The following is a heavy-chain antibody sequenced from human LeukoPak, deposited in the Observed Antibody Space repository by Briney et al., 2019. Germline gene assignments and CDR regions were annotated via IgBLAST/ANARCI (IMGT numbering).Heavy chain of an antibody. V-gene: IGHV3-30-3*01. CDR3: ARADFDSSGHYYSPFGSYYNYGMDV. D-gene: IGHD3-22*01. Sequence: GRSLRLSCAASGFTFSSYSMNWVRQAPGKGLEWVTVISYDGSNEYYADSVKGRFTISRDNSKNTLYLQMNSLRAEDTALYYCARADFDSSGHYYSPFGSYYNYGMDVWGQGTTVTVSS. CDR1: GFTFSSYS. CDR2: ISYDGSNE. J-gene: IGHJ6*02.